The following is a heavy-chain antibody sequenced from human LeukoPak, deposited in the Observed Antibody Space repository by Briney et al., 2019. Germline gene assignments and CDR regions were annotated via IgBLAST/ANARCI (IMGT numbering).Heavy chain of an antibody. Sequence: GGSLRLSCAASGFTFSSYAMSWVRQAPGKGLEWVSAISGSGGSTYYADSVKGRFTISRDNSKNTLYLQMNSLRAEDTAVYYCAKSSYYDASGYYREYYFDYWGQGTLVTVSS. CDR2: ISGSGGST. V-gene: IGHV3-23*01. J-gene: IGHJ4*02. CDR3: AKSSYYDASGYYREYYFDY. CDR1: GFTFSSYA. D-gene: IGHD3-22*01.